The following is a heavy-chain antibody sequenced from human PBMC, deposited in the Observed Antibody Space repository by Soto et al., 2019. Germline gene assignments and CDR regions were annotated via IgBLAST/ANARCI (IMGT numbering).Heavy chain of an antibody. D-gene: IGHD1-26*01. CDR2: ISWNRGSI. V-gene: IGHV3-9*03. Sequence: GGSLRLSCAPSGFTFDDYAMHWFRQAPGKGLEWVSGISWNRGSIGYGDSVKGRFTISRDKAKNSLYLEMNSLRAEDLAWDYCAKDKGSKWELLRRALENWGQGTMVNVSS. CDR1: GFTFDDYA. CDR3: AKDKGSKWELLRRALEN. J-gene: IGHJ3*02.